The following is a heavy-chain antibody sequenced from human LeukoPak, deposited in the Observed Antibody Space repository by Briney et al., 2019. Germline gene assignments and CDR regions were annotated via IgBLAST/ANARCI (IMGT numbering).Heavy chain of an antibody. D-gene: IGHD5-18*01. CDR3: ARGPRGYSYGPFDY. Sequence: SETLSLTCAVYGGSFSGYYWSWIRQPPGKGLEWIGEINHSGSTNYNPSLKSRVTISVDTSKNQFSLKLGSVTAADTAVYYCARGPRGYSYGPFDYWGQGTLVTVSS. V-gene: IGHV4-34*01. J-gene: IGHJ4*02. CDR1: GGSFSGYY. CDR2: INHSGST.